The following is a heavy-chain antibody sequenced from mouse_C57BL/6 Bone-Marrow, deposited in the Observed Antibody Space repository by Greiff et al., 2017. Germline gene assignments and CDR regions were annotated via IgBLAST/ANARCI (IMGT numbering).Heavy chain of an antibody. Sequence: QVQLQQPGAELVMPGASVKLSCKASGYTFTSYWMHWVKQRPGRGLEWIGEIDPSDSYTNYNQKFKGKSTLTVDKSSSTAYMQLSSLTSEDSAVYYCAREAYYSNYVRFAYWGQGTLVTVSA. V-gene: IGHV1-69*01. D-gene: IGHD2-5*01. J-gene: IGHJ3*01. CDR3: AREAYYSNYVRFAY. CDR1: GYTFTSYW. CDR2: IDPSDSYT.